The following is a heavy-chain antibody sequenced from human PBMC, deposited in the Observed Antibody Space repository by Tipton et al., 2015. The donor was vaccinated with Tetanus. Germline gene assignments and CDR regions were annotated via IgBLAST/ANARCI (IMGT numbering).Heavy chain of an antibody. D-gene: IGHD5-24*01. CDR1: SGSLSSSY. V-gene: IGHV4-59*01. CDR3: AGYRVGWGGRGY. CDR2: TYDSGRI. Sequence: TLSLTCTVSSGSLSSSYWSWIRQPPGKGLEWLGHTYDSGRINYNPSLKSRVTISVDASRNQFSLTLNSVTAADTAVYFCAGYRVGWGGRGYWGQGTLVTVSS. J-gene: IGHJ4*02.